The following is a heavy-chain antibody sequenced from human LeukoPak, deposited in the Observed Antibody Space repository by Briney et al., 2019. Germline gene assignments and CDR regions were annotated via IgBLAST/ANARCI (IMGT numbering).Heavy chain of an antibody. CDR3: AKGTSIAAACSNWYNWFDP. CDR2: ISWNSGSI. CDR1: GFTLDDYA. J-gene: IGHJ5*02. D-gene: IGHD6-13*01. Sequence: GGSLRPSCAASGFTLDDYAMHWVRQAPGKGLEWVSGISWNSGSIGYADSVKGRFTISRDNAKNSLYLQMNSLRAEDTALYYCAKGTSIAAACSNWYNWFDPWGQGTRVTVSS. V-gene: IGHV3-9*01.